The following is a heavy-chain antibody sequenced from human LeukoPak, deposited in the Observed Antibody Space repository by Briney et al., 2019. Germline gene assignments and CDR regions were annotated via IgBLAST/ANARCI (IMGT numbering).Heavy chain of an antibody. V-gene: IGHV1-8*01. J-gene: IGHJ3*02. CDR1: GYTFTSYD. D-gene: IGHD4-17*01. CDR2: MNPNSGNT. Sequence: ASVKVSCKASGYTFTSYDINWVRQATGQGLGWMGWMNPNSGNTGYAQKFQGRVTMTRNTSISTAYMELSSLRSEDTAVYYCARGPPHYGDSISAFDIWGQGTMVTVSS. CDR3: ARGPPHYGDSISAFDI.